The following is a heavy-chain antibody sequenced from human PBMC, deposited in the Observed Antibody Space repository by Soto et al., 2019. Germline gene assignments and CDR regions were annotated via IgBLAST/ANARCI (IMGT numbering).Heavy chain of an antibody. CDR2: IIPIFGST. CDR3: AKDGGKDGYFGNWFDP. J-gene: IGHJ5*02. CDR1: GGTFSNYA. Sequence: QVQLLQSGAEVKKPGSSVKVSCKAPGGTFSNYAITWVRQAPGQGLEWLGRIIPIFGSTNFAQKFQGRVTLTADESTTTVYMELSSLRSDDTAVYFCAKDGGKDGYFGNWFDPWGQGTLVTVSS. V-gene: IGHV1-69*15. D-gene: IGHD5-18*01.